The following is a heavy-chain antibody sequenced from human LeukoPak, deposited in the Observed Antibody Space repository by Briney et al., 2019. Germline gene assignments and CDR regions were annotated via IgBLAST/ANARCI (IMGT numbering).Heavy chain of an antibody. CDR2: ISYDGSNK. Sequence: PGGSLRLSCAASGFTFRSYGMNWVRQAPGKGLEWVAVISYDGSNKYYADSVKGRFTISRDNSKNTLYLQMNSLRAEDTAVYYYAKVYLEFIYYDSSGYYDYWGQGTLVTVSS. D-gene: IGHD3-22*01. V-gene: IGHV3-30*18. J-gene: IGHJ4*02. CDR1: GFTFRSYG. CDR3: AKVYLEFIYYDSSGYYDY.